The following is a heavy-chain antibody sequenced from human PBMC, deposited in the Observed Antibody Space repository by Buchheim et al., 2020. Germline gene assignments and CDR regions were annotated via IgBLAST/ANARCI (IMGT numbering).Heavy chain of an antibody. CDR2: IKYDGSEK. J-gene: IGHJ4*02. V-gene: IGHV3-7*01. CDR3: ARALNY. CDR1: GFIFSNYW. Sequence: EVQLVESGGGLVQSGGSLTLSCAVSGFIFSNYWLDWVRQAPGRGLEWVANIKYDGSEKYYVDSVKGRFTISRDNAKNSLYLHMNRLRAEDTAVYYCARALNYWGQGTL.